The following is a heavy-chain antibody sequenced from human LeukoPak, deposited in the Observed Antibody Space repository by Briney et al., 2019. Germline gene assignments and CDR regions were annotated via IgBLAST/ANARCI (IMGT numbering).Heavy chain of an antibody. CDR1: GYSFTKYW. CDR2: IYPGDSDT. J-gene: IGHJ4*02. V-gene: IGHV5-51*01. Sequence: GESLQISCEGSGYSFTKYWIAWVRQMPGKGLEWMGIIYPGDSDTRYSPSFQGQVTISADKSFSTAYLQGSSLKASDTAMYYCARHSDYGDFFDHWGQGTLVTVSS. CDR3: ARHSDYGDFFDH. D-gene: IGHD4-17*01.